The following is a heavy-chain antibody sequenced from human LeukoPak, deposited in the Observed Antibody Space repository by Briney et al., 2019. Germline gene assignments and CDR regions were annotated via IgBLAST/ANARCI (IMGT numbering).Heavy chain of an antibody. Sequence: SETLSLTCTVSGGSMSNYYGSWIRLLPGKGLEWIGNIYSSGASNYNPSLRSRVTMSVDVSKNQFSLKLRSVTAADTALYFCARSKLSTGRLQYSDWSRGGFDSWGQGTLVTVSS. CDR1: GGSMSNYY. CDR3: ARSKLSTGRLQYSDWSRGGFDS. V-gene: IGHV4-4*09. CDR2: IYSSGAS. J-gene: IGHJ4*02. D-gene: IGHD3-9*01.